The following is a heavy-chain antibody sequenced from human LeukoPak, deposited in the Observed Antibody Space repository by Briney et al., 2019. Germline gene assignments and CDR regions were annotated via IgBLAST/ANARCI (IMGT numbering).Heavy chain of an antibody. CDR2: INPNSGGT. Sequence: ASVKVSCKASVYTFTGYYMHWVRQAPGQGLEWMGWINPNSGGTNYAQKFQGRVTMTRGTSISTAYMELSRLRSDDTAVYYCARSGVYYYDRGALDYWGQGTLVTVSS. D-gene: IGHD3-22*01. V-gene: IGHV1-2*02. CDR1: VYTFTGYY. CDR3: ARSGVYYYDRGALDY. J-gene: IGHJ4*02.